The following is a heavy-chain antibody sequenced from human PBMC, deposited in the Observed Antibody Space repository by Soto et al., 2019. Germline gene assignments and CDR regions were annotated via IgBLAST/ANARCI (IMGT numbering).Heavy chain of an antibody. V-gene: IGHV3-74*01. D-gene: IGHD2-21*01. CDR2: INNDGSST. CDR3: AIDPVIGDTDYGFDV. Sequence: EVQLVESGGGLVQPGGSLIVSCAASGFTFSSYWMHWVRQAPGKGLVWVSRINNDGSSTSYAESVKGRFTLSRDNAKSTLSLEMSNLWAGDPAGYYCAIDPVIGDTDYGFDVWSQGTTVTLS. CDR1: GFTFSSYW. J-gene: IGHJ6*02.